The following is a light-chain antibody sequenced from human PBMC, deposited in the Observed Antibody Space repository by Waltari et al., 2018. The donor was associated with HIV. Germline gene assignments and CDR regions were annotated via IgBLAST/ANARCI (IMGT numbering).Light chain of an antibody. V-gene: IGLV2-8*01. CDR2: EVT. CDR1: NGDFRACHY. Sequence: QSALTPLPSAYGPPGQSVNLSCTGANGDFRACHYVSWYQQHSDRPPKLIIFEVTKRPSGVPDRFSGSKSGNTASLFVSGLQPEDEATYFCSSFAGTHKLFGGGTKLTVL. CDR3: SSFAGTHKL. J-gene: IGLJ2*01.